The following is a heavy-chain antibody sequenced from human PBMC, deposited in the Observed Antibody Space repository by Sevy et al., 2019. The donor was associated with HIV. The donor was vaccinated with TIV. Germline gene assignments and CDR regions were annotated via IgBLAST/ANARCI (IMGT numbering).Heavy chain of an antibody. Sequence: GGSLRLSCAASGFTFTDYWMSWVRQTPGKGLEWVATIKQDESEKYYVDSVKGRFALSRDNGKNSVSLQMNGLRADDTALYYCAIEVGGYNWRPYYFDSWGQGTLVTVSS. CDR2: IKQDESEK. V-gene: IGHV3-7*01. CDR3: AIEVGGYNWRPYYFDS. CDR1: GFTFTDYW. J-gene: IGHJ4*02. D-gene: IGHD5-12*01.